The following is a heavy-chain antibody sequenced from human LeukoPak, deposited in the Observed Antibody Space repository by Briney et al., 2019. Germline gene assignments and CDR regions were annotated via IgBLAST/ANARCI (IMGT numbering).Heavy chain of an antibody. V-gene: IGHV1-8*01. CDR3: VRVPSSVGGGYDYGAFDI. CDR1: GYTFTSYD. Sequence: ASVKVSCKASGYTFTSYDINWVRQATGQGLERMGWMNPNSGNTGYAQKFQGRVTITTDESTSTAYMELSSLRSEDTAVYYCVRVPSSVGGGYDYGAFDIWGQGTMVTVSS. J-gene: IGHJ3*02. CDR2: MNPNSGNT. D-gene: IGHD5-12*01.